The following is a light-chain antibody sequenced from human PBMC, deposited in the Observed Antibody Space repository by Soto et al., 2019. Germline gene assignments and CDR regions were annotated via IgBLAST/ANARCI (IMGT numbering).Light chain of an antibody. V-gene: IGKV1-27*01. CDR3: QKYNSASLT. Sequence: DIQMTQSPSSLSASVGDRVTITCRASQGISTYLAWYQQKPGKVPKILIYAASTLQSGVPSRFSCSGSGTDFTLTISSLQPEDVATYYCQKYNSASLTFGVGTKVEIK. CDR1: QGISTY. CDR2: AAS. J-gene: IGKJ4*01.